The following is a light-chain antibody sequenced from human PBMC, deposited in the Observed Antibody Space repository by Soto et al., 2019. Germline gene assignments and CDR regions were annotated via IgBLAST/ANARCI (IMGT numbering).Light chain of an antibody. J-gene: IGKJ1*01. V-gene: IGKV1-39*01. CDR2: AAS. CDR3: QRSYSTPRT. CDR1: QSINSY. Sequence: DIQMTQSPSSLSASVGDRVTITCRASQSINSYLNWYQQKPGKAPKLLIYAASRLQSRVPSRFIGIGSGTDFTLTIGILQPEDFATYYCQRSYSTPRTFGQGTKVDIK.